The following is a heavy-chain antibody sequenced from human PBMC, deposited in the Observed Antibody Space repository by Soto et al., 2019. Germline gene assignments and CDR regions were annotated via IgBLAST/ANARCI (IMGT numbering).Heavy chain of an antibody. V-gene: IGHV1-46*01. CDR2: INPSGGST. Sequence: ASVKVSCKASGYTFTSYYMHWVRQAPGQGLEWMGIINPSGGSTSYAQKFQGRVTMTRDTSTSTVYMELSSLRSEDTAVYYCARESQTRDYYDSSGYFDYWGQGTLVTVSS. D-gene: IGHD3-22*01. CDR1: GYTFTSYY. CDR3: ARESQTRDYYDSSGYFDY. J-gene: IGHJ4*02.